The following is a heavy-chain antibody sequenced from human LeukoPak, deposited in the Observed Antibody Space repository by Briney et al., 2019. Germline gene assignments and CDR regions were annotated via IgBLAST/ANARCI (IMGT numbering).Heavy chain of an antibody. V-gene: IGHV4-59*01. CDR2: FDHAGNT. CDR1: GGSISSYY. CDR3: ARGRVSSRTWCSTYYYYFYTDI. D-gene: IGHD2-15*01. J-gene: IGHJ6*03. Sequence: PSETLSLTFTVSGGSISSYYGSSIRQPPGKGLEWVGYFDHAGNTNSNPSLNGRVSISRDPNKNLLCLRLRSVTAAHRAVYFCARGRVSSRTWCSTYYYYFYTDICGKGKTVSVSS.